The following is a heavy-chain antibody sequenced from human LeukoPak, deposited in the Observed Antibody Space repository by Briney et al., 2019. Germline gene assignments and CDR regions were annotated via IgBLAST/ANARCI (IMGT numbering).Heavy chain of an antibody. Sequence: GRSLRLSCAASGFTFSSYSMNWVRQAPGKGLEWVSSISSSSYIYYADSVKGRFTISRDNAKNSLYLQMNSLRAEDTAVYYCARDNLPSYSFDYWGQGTLVTVSS. CDR2: ISSSSYI. J-gene: IGHJ4*02. D-gene: IGHD2-21*01. CDR1: GFTFSSYS. V-gene: IGHV3-21*01. CDR3: ARDNLPSYSFDY.